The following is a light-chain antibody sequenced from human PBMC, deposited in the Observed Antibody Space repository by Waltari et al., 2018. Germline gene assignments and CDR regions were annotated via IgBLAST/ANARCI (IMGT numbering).Light chain of an antibody. CDR1: QSVKNN. CDR2: KAS. V-gene: IGKV1-5*03. CDR3: QEYDSLPVT. J-gene: IGKJ4*01. Sequence: DIQMTQSPSTLSASVGDRVTITCRASQSVKNNLAGYQQKAGKAPKVVINKASRLEGGVPSRFSGSGYGTEFTLTISSLQPDDFATYYCQEYDSLPVTFGGGTKVEIK.